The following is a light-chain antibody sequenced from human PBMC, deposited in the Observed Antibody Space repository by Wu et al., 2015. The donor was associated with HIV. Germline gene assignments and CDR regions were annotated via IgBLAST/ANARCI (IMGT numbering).Light chain of an antibody. CDR1: RSVGSY. V-gene: IGKV3-11*01. Sequence: EIVLTQSPATLSLSPGERATLSCRASRSVGSYLAWYQQKPGQAPRLLIYDASNRATGIPARFSGSGSGTDFTLIISSIQSEDIAVYYCQQYDNWPPLTFGGGTKVEIQ. CDR2: DAS. CDR3: QQYDNWPPLT. J-gene: IGKJ4*01.